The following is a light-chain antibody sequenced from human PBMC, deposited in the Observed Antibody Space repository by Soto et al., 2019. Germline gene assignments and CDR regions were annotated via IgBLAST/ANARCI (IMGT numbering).Light chain of an antibody. V-gene: IGKV1-39*01. CDR1: QSINVY. CDR3: QQSYSTPFT. Sequence: DLQMTQSPSSVSASVGDRVTITCRASQSINVYLNWFQQEPGKAPKLLIYAASTLQSGVPSRFSGRGSGTEFTLTIGSLQPEDFATYFCQQSYSTPFTFGPGTKVDVK. CDR2: AAS. J-gene: IGKJ3*01.